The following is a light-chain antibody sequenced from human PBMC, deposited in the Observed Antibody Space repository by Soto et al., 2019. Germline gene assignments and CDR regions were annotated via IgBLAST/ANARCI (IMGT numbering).Light chain of an antibody. J-gene: IGLJ3*02. CDR1: SSNIGDNT. CDR3: AAWDDILNGWV. CDR2: ISS. V-gene: IGLV1-44*01. Sequence: QPVLTQPPSASGTPGQRLTISCSGSSSNIGDNTVHWYQQFPGAAPKLLIYISSQRPSGVPDRFSGSKSGSSASLAITGLRSEDEADYYCAAWDDILNGWVFGGGTKLT.